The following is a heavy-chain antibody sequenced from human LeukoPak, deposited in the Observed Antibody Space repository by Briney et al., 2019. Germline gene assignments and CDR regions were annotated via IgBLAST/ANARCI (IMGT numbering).Heavy chain of an antibody. J-gene: IGHJ4*02. V-gene: IGHV4-59*08. CDR2: IYYSGST. Sequence: SETLSLTCTVSGGSIGSYYWSWIRQPPGKGLEWIGYIYYSGSTNYNPSLTSRVTISVDTSKNQFSLKLSSVTAADTAVYYCATTSEVAAPFDYWGQGTLVTVSS. D-gene: IGHD6-19*01. CDR1: GGSIGSYY. CDR3: ATTSEVAAPFDY.